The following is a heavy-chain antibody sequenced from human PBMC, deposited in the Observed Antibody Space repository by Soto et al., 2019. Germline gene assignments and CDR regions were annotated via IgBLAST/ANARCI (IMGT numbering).Heavy chain of an antibody. CDR2: IIPIFGTA. CDR1: GGTFSSYA. Sequence: QVQLVHSGAEVKKPGSSVKVSCKASGGTFSSYAISWVRQAPGQGLEWMGGIIPIFGTANYAQKFQGRVTITAYESPSTAYMELSSLRSEETAVYYCARGRQWLATAYRSYYYYGMDVWVQGTTVTVSS. V-gene: IGHV1-69*01. J-gene: IGHJ6*02. CDR3: ARGRQWLATAYRSYYYYGMDV. D-gene: IGHD6-19*01.